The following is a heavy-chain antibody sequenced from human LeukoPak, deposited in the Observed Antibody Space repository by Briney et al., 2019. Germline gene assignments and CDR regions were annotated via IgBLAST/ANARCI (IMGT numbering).Heavy chain of an antibody. D-gene: IGHD2-2*01. CDR2: IIPILGIA. V-gene: IGHV1-69*04. J-gene: IGHJ6*03. CDR3: ARVNIVVVPAAMNADYYYYYMDV. Sequence: SVKVSCKASGGTFSSYAISWVRQAPGQGLEWMGRIIPILGIANYAQKFQGRVTITADKSTSTAYTELSSLRSEDTAVYYCARVNIVVVPAAMNADYYYYYMDVWGQGTMVTVSS. CDR1: GGTFSSYA.